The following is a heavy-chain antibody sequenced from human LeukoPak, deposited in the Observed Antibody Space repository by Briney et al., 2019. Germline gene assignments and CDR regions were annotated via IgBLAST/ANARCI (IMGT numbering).Heavy chain of an antibody. V-gene: IGHV4-61*02. CDR2: IYTSGST. Sequence: SQTLSLTCTVSGGSISSGSYYWSWIRQPAGKGLEWIGRIYTSGSTNYNPSLKSRVTISVDTSKNQFSLKLSSVTAADTAVYYCARDVPGDPSYFDYWGQGTLVTVSS. J-gene: IGHJ4*02. D-gene: IGHD7-27*01. CDR1: GGSISSGSYY. CDR3: ARDVPGDPSYFDY.